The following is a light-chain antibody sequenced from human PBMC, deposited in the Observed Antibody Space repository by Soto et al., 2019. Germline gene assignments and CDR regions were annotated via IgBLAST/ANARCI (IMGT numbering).Light chain of an antibody. CDR1: SSDVGGYNY. V-gene: IGLV2-14*01. CDR3: SSYTSSSTYV. Sequence: QSVLTQPASVSGSPGQSITISCTGTSSDVGGYNYVSWYQQHPGTAPKLMIYEVSKRPSGVSNRFSGYKSGNTASLTISGLQAEDEADYYCSSYTSSSTYVFGTGTKGTVL. J-gene: IGLJ1*01. CDR2: EVS.